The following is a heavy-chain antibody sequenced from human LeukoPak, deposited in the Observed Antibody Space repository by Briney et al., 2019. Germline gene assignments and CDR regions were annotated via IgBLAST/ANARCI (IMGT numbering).Heavy chain of an antibody. V-gene: IGHV1-18*01. CDR1: GYTFTSYG. J-gene: IGHJ4*02. Sequence: ASVKVSCKASGYTFTSYGISWVRQAPGQGLEWMGWISGYNGNTNYTQKLQGRDTMTTDTSTSTAYMELRSLRSDDTAVYYCARDSRYYDILTGYQYFDYWGQGTLVTLSS. D-gene: IGHD3-9*01. CDR2: ISGYNGNT. CDR3: ARDSRYYDILTGYQYFDY.